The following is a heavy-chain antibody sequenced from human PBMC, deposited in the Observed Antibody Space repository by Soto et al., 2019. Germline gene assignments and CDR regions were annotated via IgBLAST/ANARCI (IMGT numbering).Heavy chain of an antibody. CDR3: ARYSKTYCGGDCYSGYYGMDV. Sequence: SGPTLVNPTQTLTLTCTFSGFSLSTSGVGVGWIRQPPGKALEWLALIYWNDDKRYSPSLKSRLTITKDTSKNQVVLTMTNMDPVDTATYYCARYSKTYCGGDCYSGYYGMDVWGQGTTVTVSS. CDR2: IYWNDDK. D-gene: IGHD2-21*02. CDR1: GFSLSTSGVG. V-gene: IGHV2-5*01. J-gene: IGHJ6*02.